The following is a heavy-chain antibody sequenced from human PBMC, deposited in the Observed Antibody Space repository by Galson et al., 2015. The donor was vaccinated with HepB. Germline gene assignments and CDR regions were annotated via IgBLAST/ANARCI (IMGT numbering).Heavy chain of an antibody. Sequence: SLRLSCAASGFTFSSYGMHWVRQAPGKGLEWVAVIWYDGSNKYYADSVKGRLTISRDNSKNTLYLQMNSLRAEDTAVYYCARDQNYGDFVFQPSWFDPWGQGTLVTVSS. D-gene: IGHD4-17*01. CDR3: ARDQNYGDFVFQPSWFDP. CDR2: IWYDGSNK. CDR1: GFTFSSYG. J-gene: IGHJ5*02. V-gene: IGHV3-33*01.